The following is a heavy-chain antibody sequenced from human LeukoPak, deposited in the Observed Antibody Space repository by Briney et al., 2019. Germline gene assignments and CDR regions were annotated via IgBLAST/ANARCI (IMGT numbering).Heavy chain of an antibody. V-gene: IGHV1-2*02. CDR3: ARVFSIGFMDV. Sequence: ASVKVSCKASGYTFSGYYIHWVRQAPGQGPEWMGWINPNNGGTDYAQNFQGRVTMTRDPSISTAFMELSRLRSNDTAVYYCARVFSIGFMDVWGKGTTIIVSS. J-gene: IGHJ6*04. CDR2: INPNNGGT. CDR1: GYTFSGYY. D-gene: IGHD3-22*01.